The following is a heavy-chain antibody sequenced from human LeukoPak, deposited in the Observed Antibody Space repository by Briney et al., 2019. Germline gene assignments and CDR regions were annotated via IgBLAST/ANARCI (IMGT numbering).Heavy chain of an antibody. J-gene: IGHJ4*02. CDR2: ISYVVSNK. D-gene: IGHD6-13*01. CDR3: ARGGQRKGSSSWLDY. V-gene: IGHV3-30*04. Sequence: GRSLRPSCAPSAFTSTSYAIQWVRQAPDRGLEWVAAISYVVSNKYYTDSVNGRFTIYRDNFKNALYLQMNSLRAEDTAVYYCARGGQRKGSSSWLDYWGQGTVVTVSS. CDR1: AFTSTSYA.